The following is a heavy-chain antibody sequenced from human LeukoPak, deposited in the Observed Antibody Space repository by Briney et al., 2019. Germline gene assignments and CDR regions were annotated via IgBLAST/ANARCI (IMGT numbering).Heavy chain of an antibody. CDR3: ARDKGYSYGLFDY. D-gene: IGHD5-18*01. CDR2: IYCSGST. Sequence: SETLSLTCAVSGGSISSSSYYWGWIRQPPGKGLEWIGSIYCSGSTYYNPSLKSRVTISVDTSKNQFSLKLSSVTAADTAVYYCARDKGYSYGLFDYWGQGTLVTVSS. J-gene: IGHJ4*02. V-gene: IGHV4-39*07. CDR1: GGSISSSSYY.